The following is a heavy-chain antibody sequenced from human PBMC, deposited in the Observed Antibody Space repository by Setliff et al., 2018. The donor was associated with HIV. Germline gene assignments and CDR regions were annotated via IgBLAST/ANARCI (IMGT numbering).Heavy chain of an antibody. J-gene: IGHJ4*02. CDR1: GFLFSGSA. Sequence: PGGSLRLSCEASGFLFSGSAFHWVRQAPGKGLEWIGRIRTRDNKYATAYSPSVDGRFIFSRDDSKRMAFLQMNGLKIEDTAVYYCARLSLGTGSGDFWGRGTLVTVSS. V-gene: IGHV3-73*01. CDR3: ARLSLGTGSGDF. CDR2: IRTRDNKYAT. D-gene: IGHD7-27*01.